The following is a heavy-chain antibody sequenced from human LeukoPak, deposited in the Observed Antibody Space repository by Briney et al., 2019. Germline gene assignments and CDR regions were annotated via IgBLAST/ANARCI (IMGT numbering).Heavy chain of an antibody. V-gene: IGHV4-39*07. Sequence: SSETLSLTCTVSGGSISSSSYYWGWIRQPPGKGLEWIGSIYYSGSTYYNPSLKSRVTISVDTSKNQFSLKLSSVTAADTAVYYCARHRSSWCYYYMDVWGKGTTVTISS. D-gene: IGHD6-13*01. CDR2: IYYSGST. CDR1: GGSISSSSYY. J-gene: IGHJ6*03. CDR3: ARHRSSWCYYYMDV.